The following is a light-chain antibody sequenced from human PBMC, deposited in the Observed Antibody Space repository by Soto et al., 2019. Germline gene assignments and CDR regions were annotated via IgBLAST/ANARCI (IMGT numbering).Light chain of an antibody. Sequence: GDRVTITCRASQGISSWLAWYQQKPGKAPKLLIYDASSLESGLPSRFSGSGSETEFTLTISSLQPDDFATYYCQQYNSYSWTFGQGTKVEIK. CDR2: DAS. CDR1: QGISSW. J-gene: IGKJ1*01. V-gene: IGKV1-5*01. CDR3: QQYNSYSWT.